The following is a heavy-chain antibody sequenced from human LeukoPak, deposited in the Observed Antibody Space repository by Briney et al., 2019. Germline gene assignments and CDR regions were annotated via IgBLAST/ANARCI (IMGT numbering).Heavy chain of an antibody. D-gene: IGHD4-17*01. CDR1: GYTFTSYG. CDR3: ARDRAPTTRGIDY. Sequence: GASVKVSCKASGYTFTSYGISWVRRAPGQGLEWMAWISAYNGNTDYAQKLQGRVTMTTETSTTTAYMELKSLRSDDTAVYYCARDRAPTTRGIDYWGQGTLVTVSS. J-gene: IGHJ4*02. V-gene: IGHV1-18*01. CDR2: ISAYNGNT.